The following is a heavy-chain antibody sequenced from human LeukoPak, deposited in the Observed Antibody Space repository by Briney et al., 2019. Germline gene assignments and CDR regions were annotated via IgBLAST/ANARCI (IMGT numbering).Heavy chain of an antibody. CDR3: AKDARGYHRPIAH. CDR1: GFTFTDFA. J-gene: IGHJ4*02. D-gene: IGHD3-22*01. V-gene: IGHV3-23*01. CDR2: IGGGGTNT. Sequence: GGSLRLSCAASGFTFTDFAMNWVRQAPGKGLEWVSGIGGGGTNTDYADSVKGRFTISRDNSKNTLTLQMSSLRADDTAVYFCAKDARGYHRPIAHWGQGILATVSS.